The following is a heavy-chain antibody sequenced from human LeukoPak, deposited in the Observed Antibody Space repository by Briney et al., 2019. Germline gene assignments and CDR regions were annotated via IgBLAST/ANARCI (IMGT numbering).Heavy chain of an antibody. D-gene: IGHD2-2*02. CDR3: AKGEELGYCSSTSCYTNWFDP. CDR2: ISWNSGSI. J-gene: IGHJ5*02. CDR1: GFTFDDYA. Sequence: GRSLRLSYAASGFTFDDYAMHWVRQAPGKGLEWVSGISWNSGSIGYADSVKGRFTISRDNAKNSLYLQMNSLRAEDTALYYCAKGEELGYCSSTSCYTNWFDPWGQGTLVTVSS. V-gene: IGHV3-9*01.